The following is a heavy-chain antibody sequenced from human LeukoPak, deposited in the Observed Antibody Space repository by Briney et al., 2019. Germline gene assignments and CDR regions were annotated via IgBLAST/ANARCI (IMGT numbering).Heavy chain of an antibody. CDR3: AKAPATGEGYYFYYMDV. Sequence: GGSLRLSCAASGFASGFTFSDYAVSWVRQAPGKGPEWVASVNGRGATTYYADSVRGRFTISRDNSKNTVYLQMITLGADDTAVYFCAKAPATGEGYYFYYMDVWGKGTTVTVSS. V-gene: IGHV3-23*01. CDR2: VNGRGATT. D-gene: IGHD7-27*01. CDR1: GFTFSDYA. J-gene: IGHJ6*03.